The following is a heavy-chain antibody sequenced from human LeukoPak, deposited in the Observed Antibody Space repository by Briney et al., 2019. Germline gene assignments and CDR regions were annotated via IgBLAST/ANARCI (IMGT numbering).Heavy chain of an antibody. J-gene: IGHJ5*02. CDR2: IYYSGST. D-gene: IGHD6-13*01. CDR3: ARQTPSPLLAAAVINWFDP. CDR1: GGSISSYY. V-gene: IGHV4-59*01. Sequence: PSETLSLTCTVSGGSISSYYWSWIRQPPGKGLEWIGYIYYSGSTNYNPSLKSRVTISVDTSKNQFSLKLSSVTAADTAVYYCARQTPSPLLAAAVINWFDPWGQGTLVTVSS.